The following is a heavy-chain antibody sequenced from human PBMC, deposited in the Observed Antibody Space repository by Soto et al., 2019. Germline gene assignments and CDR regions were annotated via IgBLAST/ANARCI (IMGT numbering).Heavy chain of an antibody. D-gene: IGHD3-16*01. CDR2: IKQDGSEK. CDR3: AGGGGGGGGTAFDI. Sequence: GGSLRLSCAASGFTFSSYWMSWVRQAPGKGLEWVANIKQDGSEKYYVDSVKGRFTISRDNAKNSLYLQMNSLRAEDTAVYCCAGGGGGGGGTAFDIWGQGTMVTVSS. J-gene: IGHJ3*02. CDR1: GFTFSSYW. V-gene: IGHV3-7*03.